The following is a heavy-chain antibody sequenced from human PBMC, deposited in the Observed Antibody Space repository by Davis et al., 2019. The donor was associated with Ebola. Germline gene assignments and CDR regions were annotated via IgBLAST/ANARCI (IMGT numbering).Heavy chain of an antibody. CDR3: ARSGLSFGVVKYHYGMDV. CDR1: GFAFSSYA. Sequence: GESLKISCAASGFAFSSYAMNWVRQAPGKGLEWVSTITRSGAGAYYADSVKGRFTISRDNSKKTMYLQMNSLRAEDTAVYYCARSGLSFGVVKYHYGMDVWGKGTTVTVSS. J-gene: IGHJ6*04. CDR2: ITRSGAGA. D-gene: IGHD3-3*01. V-gene: IGHV3-23*01.